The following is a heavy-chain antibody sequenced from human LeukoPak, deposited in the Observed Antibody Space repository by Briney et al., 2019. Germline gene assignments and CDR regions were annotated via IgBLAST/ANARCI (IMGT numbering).Heavy chain of an antibody. CDR3: ARPSYCVADNCGYWLDP. CDR1: GYTFTNYL. CDR2: INPQGDIT. D-gene: IGHD2-21*01. V-gene: IGHV1-46*01. Sequence: WASVKVSCKTSGYTFTNYLIHWVRQAPGQGLEWMGTINPQGDITNYAQRFQGRITLTEDTSTSTVYMELSSLTSEDTAVYYCARPSYCVADNCGYWLDPWGPGTLVTVSS. J-gene: IGHJ5*02.